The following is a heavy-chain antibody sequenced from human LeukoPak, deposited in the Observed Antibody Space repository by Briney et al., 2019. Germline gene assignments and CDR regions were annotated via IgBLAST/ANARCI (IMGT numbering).Heavy chain of an antibody. V-gene: IGHV4-59*01. CDR2: IYYSGST. CDR3: ARVMAAAGPIDY. CDR1: GGSISSYY. J-gene: IGHJ4*01. D-gene: IGHD6-13*01. Sequence: PSETLSLTCTVSGGSISSYYWSWIRQPPGKGLEWIGYIYYSGSTNYNPSLKSRVTISVDTSKNQFSLKLSSLTAADTAVYYCARVMAAAGPIDYSGDGTLVTVSS.